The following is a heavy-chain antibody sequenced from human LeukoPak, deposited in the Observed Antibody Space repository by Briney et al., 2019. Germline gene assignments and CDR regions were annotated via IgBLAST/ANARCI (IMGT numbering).Heavy chain of an antibody. J-gene: IGHJ3*02. CDR1: GYTFTSYD. CDR3: ARYCSSTSCYMGDDAFDT. CDR2: MNPNSGNA. D-gene: IGHD2-2*02. Sequence: GASVKVSCKASGYTFTSYDINWLRQATGQGLEWMGWMNPNSGNAGYAQKFQGRVTITRNTSIGTAYMELSSLRSEDTAVYYCARYCSSTSCYMGDDAFDTWGQGTMVTVSS. V-gene: IGHV1-8*03.